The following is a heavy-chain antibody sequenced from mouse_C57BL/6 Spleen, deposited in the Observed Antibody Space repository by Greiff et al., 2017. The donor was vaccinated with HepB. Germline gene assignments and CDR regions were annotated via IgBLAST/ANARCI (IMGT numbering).Heavy chain of an antibody. D-gene: IGHD2-4*01. J-gene: IGHJ4*01. V-gene: IGHV1-76*01. CDR3: AISRVYYDYVGYAMDY. CDR1: GYTFTDYY. CDR2: IYPGSGNT. Sequence: VQLVESGAELVRPGASVKLSCKASGYTFTDYYINWVKQRPGQGLEWIARIYPGSGNTYYNEKFKGKATLTAEKSSSTAYMQLSSLTSEDSAVYFCAISRVYYDYVGYAMDYWGQGTSVTVSS.